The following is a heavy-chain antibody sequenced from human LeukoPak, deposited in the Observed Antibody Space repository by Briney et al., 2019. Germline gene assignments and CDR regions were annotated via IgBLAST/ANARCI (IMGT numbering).Heavy chain of an antibody. CDR1: GGSISSYY. J-gene: IGHJ5*02. CDR3: ARDCSSTSCHGGVDP. CDR2: IYYSGST. V-gene: IGHV4-59*01. D-gene: IGHD2-2*01. Sequence: PSETLSLTCTVSGGSISSYYWSWIRQPPGKGLEWIGYIYYSGSTYYNPSLKSRVTISVDTSKNQFSLKLSSVTAADTAVYYCARDCSSTSCHGGVDPWGQGTLVTVSS.